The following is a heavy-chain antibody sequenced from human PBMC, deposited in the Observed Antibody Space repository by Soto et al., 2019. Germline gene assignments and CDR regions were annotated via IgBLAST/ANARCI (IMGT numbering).Heavy chain of an antibody. CDR3: ARSGHTFGGVV. CDR2: IHYSGSA. J-gene: IGHJ4*02. Sequence: QVQLQESGPGLVKPSETLSLTCTVSGASMSDYFGSWIRQSPGKGLEHLGFIHYSGSANYNPSLKSRVTISLDRSNNRFSLRLSSVTAADTAIYYWARSGHTFGGVVWGQGILVTVSS. D-gene: IGHD3-16*01. CDR1: GASMSDYF. V-gene: IGHV4-59*13.